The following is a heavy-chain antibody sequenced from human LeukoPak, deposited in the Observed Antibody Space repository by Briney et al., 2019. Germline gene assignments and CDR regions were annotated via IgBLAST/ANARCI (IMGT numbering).Heavy chain of an antibody. CDR3: TRSGYYNGYGY. CDR2: IAPDGSAT. D-gene: IGHD3-10*01. Sequence: GGSVRLSCVASGFTFSGHWMHWVRQVPGKGLVAVARIAPDGSATTYADSVKGRFTISRDNAKNTLYLEMNSLTAEDTALYYCTRSGYYNGYGYWGQGTLVTVSS. J-gene: IGHJ4*02. V-gene: IGHV3-74*03. CDR1: GFTFSGHW.